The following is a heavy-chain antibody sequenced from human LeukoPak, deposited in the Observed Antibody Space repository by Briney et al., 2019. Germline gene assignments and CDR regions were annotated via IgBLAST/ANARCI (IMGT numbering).Heavy chain of an antibody. V-gene: IGHV3-48*03. Sequence: QAGGSLRLSCAASGFTFSSYEMNWVRQAPGKGLEWVSYISSSGSTIYYADSVKGRFTISRDNAKNSLYLQMNSLRAEDTAVYYCARGQVPAARGYNWFDPWGQGTLVTVSS. CDR1: GFTFSSYE. D-gene: IGHD2-2*01. J-gene: IGHJ5*02. CDR3: ARGQVPAARGYNWFDP. CDR2: ISSSGSTI.